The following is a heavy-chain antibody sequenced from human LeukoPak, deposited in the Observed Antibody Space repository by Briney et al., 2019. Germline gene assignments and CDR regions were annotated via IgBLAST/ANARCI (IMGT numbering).Heavy chain of an antibody. Sequence: PGGSLRLSCAASGFTFSSYSMNWVRQAPGKGLEWVSSISSSSSYIYYADSVKGRFTISRGNAKNSLYLQMNRLRAEDTAVYYRARIYFDSSGYYPWGQGTLVTVST. J-gene: IGHJ5*02. CDR1: GFTFSSYS. CDR2: ISSSSSYI. V-gene: IGHV3-21*01. CDR3: ARIYFDSSGYYP. D-gene: IGHD3-22*01.